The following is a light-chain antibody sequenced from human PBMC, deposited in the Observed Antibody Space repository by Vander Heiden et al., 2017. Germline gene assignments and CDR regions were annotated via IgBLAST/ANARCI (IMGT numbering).Light chain of an antibody. V-gene: IGKV1-5*03. CDR2: KTS. CDR3: QQYNSYSHYT. CDR1: QNINSW. Sequence: DIQMTQSPSTLSASVGDRVTITCRASQNINSWLAWYQQKPGKAPKLLIYKTSSLESGVPSRFSGSGSGTEFTLTISSLQPDDFANYYCQQYNSYSHYTFGPGTKLEIK. J-gene: IGKJ2*01.